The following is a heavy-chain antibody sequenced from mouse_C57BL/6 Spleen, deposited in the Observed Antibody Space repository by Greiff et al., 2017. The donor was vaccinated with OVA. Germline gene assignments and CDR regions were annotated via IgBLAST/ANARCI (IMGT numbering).Heavy chain of an antibody. V-gene: IGHV7-3*01. J-gene: IGHJ3*01. CDR2: IRNKANGYTT. CDR3: ARYHGGFAY. CDR1: GFTFTDYY. Sequence: EVQVVESGGGLVQPGGSLSLSCAASGFTFTDYYMSWVRQPPGKALEWLGFIRNKANGYTTEYSASVKGRFTISRDNSQSILYLQMNALRAEDSATYYCARYHGGFAYWGQGTLVTVSA.